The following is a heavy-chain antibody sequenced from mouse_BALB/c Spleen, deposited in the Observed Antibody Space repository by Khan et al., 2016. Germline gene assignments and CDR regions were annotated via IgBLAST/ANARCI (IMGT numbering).Heavy chain of an antibody. Sequence: QVQLQQSGPELKKPGETVKISCKASGYTFTNYGMNWVKQAPGKGLKWMGWINTNTGEPTYAEEFKGRFAFSLETSASTAYLQINNLKTEDTATYFCATWLRRGYYFDYWGQGTTLTVSS. CDR1: GYTFTNYG. CDR2: INTNTGEP. D-gene: IGHD2-2*01. J-gene: IGHJ2*01. CDR3: ATWLRRGYYFDY. V-gene: IGHV9-3*02.